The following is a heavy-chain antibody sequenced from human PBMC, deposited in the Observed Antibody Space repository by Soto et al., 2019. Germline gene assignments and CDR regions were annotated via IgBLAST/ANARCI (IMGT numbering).Heavy chain of an antibody. CDR3: ASSVVKDYYYGMDV. Sequence: EVQLVESGGGLIQLGGSLRLSCAASGFTVSSNYMSWVRQAPGKGLEWVSVIYSGGSTYYADSVKGRFTISRDNSKNTLYLQMNSLRAEDTAVYYCASSVVKDYYYGMDVWGQGTTVTVSS. CDR1: GFTVSSNY. J-gene: IGHJ6*02. CDR2: IYSGGST. D-gene: IGHD3-22*01. V-gene: IGHV3-53*01.